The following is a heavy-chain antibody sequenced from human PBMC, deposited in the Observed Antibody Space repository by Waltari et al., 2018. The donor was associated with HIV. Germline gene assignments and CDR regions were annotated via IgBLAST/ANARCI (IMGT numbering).Heavy chain of an antibody. Sequence: EVQLLESGGGLVQPGGSLKLSCAASGFTFSGSAMHWVRQASGKGLEWLGRIRSKAYTYATTYAASVKGRFTISRDDSKNTAYLQMNSLKIEDTAVYYCTTDDYGDFDAFDIWGQGTMVTVSS. CDR2: IRSKAYTYAT. V-gene: IGHV3-73*02. J-gene: IGHJ3*02. CDR1: GFTFSGSA. CDR3: TTDDYGDFDAFDI. D-gene: IGHD4-17*01.